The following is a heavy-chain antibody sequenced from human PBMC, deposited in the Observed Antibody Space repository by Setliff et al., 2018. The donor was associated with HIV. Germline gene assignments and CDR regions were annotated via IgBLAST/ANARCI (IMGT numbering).Heavy chain of an antibody. CDR2: TYTSGST. J-gene: IGHJ4*02. Sequence: SETLSLTCTVSGASISSYYWSWIRQPPGKGLEWIGYTYTSGSTNFNPSLKSRVTISVATSKNQFSLRLTSVTAADTAVYYCAGYGDYPLPKLIYWGQGTLVTVSS. V-gene: IGHV4-4*09. CDR3: AGYGDYPLPKLIY. CDR1: GASISSYY. D-gene: IGHD4-17*01.